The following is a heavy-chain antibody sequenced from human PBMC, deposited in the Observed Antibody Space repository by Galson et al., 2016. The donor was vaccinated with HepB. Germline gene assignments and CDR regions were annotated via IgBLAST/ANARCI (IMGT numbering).Heavy chain of an antibody. J-gene: IGHJ4*02. Sequence: SLRLSCAASGFTFSSYPLHWVRQAPGKGLEWVALISYDVSSKYYADSVKGRFTISRDNSKNTLYLQMNSLRAEDTAVYYCARGNYSYGYYWGQGALVTVSS. CDR3: ARGNYSYGYY. CDR1: GFTFSSYP. CDR2: ISYDVSSK. D-gene: IGHD5-18*01. V-gene: IGHV3-30*04.